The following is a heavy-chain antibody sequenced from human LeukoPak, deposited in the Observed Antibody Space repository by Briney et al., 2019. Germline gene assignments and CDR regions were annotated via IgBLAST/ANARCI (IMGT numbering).Heavy chain of an antibody. V-gene: IGHV1-2*02. CDR1: GYTFTAYY. CDR2: INPNTGGT. D-gene: IGHD6-19*01. CDR3: ARDQRYIAVAGYDAFDT. Sequence: ASVKVSCKSSGYTFTAYYMHWVRQAPGQGLEWMGWINPNTGGTISAQKFQGRVTMTRDTSISTAYMEVSRLRSDDTAVYYCARDQRYIAVAGYDAFDTWGQGTMVTVSS. J-gene: IGHJ3*02.